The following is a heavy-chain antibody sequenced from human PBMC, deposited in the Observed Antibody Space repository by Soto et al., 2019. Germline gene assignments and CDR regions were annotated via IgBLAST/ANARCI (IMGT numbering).Heavy chain of an antibody. V-gene: IGHV4-59*01. CDR2: IYYSGST. Sequence: SETLSLTCTVSGGSISSYYWSWIRQPPGKGLEWIGYIYYSGSTNYNPSLKSRVTISVDTSKNQFSLKLSSVTAADTAVYYCARESGLTYYDFWSGPREGWFAPWGQGTLVPVSS. CDR3: ARESGLTYYDFWSGPREGWFAP. J-gene: IGHJ5*02. CDR1: GGSISSYY. D-gene: IGHD3-3*01.